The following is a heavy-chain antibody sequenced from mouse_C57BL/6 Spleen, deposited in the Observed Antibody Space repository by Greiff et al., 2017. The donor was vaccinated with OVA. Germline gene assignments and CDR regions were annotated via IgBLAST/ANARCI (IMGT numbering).Heavy chain of an antibody. Sequence: VQLQQPGAELVMPGASVKLSCKASGYTFTSYWMHWVKQRPGQGLEWIGEIDPSASYTNYNQKFKGKSTLTVDKSSSTAYMQLSSLTSEDSAVYYCARSGANWDWFAYWGQGTLVTVSA. CDR2: IDPSASYT. CDR3: ARSGANWDWFAY. D-gene: IGHD4-1*01. V-gene: IGHV1-69*01. J-gene: IGHJ3*01. CDR1: GYTFTSYW.